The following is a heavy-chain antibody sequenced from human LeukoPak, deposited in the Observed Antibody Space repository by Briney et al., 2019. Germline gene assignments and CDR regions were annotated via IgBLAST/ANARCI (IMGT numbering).Heavy chain of an antibody. J-gene: IGHJ4*02. V-gene: IGHV3-21*01. Sequence: PGGSLRLSCAASGFTFSSYSMNWVRQAPGKGLEWVSSISSSSSYIYYADSVKGRFTISRDNAKNSLYLQMNSLRAEDTAVYYCARGGASYYDFWSGYEGPYYFDYWGQGTLVTVSS. CDR1: GFTFSSYS. D-gene: IGHD3-3*01. CDR3: ARGGASYYDFWSGYEGPYYFDY. CDR2: ISSSSSYI.